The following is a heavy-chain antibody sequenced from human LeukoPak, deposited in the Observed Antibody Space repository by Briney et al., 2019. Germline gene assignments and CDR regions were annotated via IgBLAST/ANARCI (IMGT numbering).Heavy chain of an antibody. CDR3: ARAPGYRGFLDY. CDR2: ISSSSSYI. J-gene: IGHJ4*02. V-gene: IGHV3-21*01. CDR1: GFTFSSYS. Sequence: GGSLRLSCAASGFTFSSYSMNWVRQAPGKGLEWVSSISSSSSYIYYADSVKGRFTISRDNAKNSLYLQMNSLRAEDTAVYYCARAPGYRGFLDYWGQGTLVTVSS. D-gene: IGHD6-13*01.